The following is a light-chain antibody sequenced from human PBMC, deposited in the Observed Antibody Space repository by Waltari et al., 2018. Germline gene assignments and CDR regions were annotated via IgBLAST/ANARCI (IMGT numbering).Light chain of an antibody. J-gene: IGKJ1*01. CDR3: GQYNSWPG. Sequence: EIVMTPSPATLSVSPGEGATLSCRASQSVGSSLAWYQQKPGQPPRLLTHRASTRATGIPARFSGSGSGTDFTLTISSRQSEDSATYYCGQYNSWPGFGQGTKVDIK. CDR2: RAS. CDR1: QSVGSS. V-gene: IGKV3-15*01.